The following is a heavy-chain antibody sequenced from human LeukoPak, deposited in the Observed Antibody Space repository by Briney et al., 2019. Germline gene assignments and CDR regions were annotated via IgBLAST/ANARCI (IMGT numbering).Heavy chain of an antibody. CDR2: ISGSGGST. V-gene: IGHV3-23*01. J-gene: IGHJ4*02. CDR3: AKGTLVGYSSGWYCDY. CDR1: GFTFSSYA. D-gene: IGHD6-19*01. Sequence: GGSLRLSCAASGFTFSSYAMSWVRQAPGKGLEWVSAISGSGGSTYYADSVKGRFTISRDNSKNTLYLQMNSLRAEDTAVYYCAKGTLVGYSSGWYCDYWGQGTLVTVSS.